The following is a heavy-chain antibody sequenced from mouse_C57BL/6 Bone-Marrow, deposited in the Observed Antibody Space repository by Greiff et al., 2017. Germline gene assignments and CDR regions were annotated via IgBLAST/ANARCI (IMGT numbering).Heavy chain of an antibody. CDR3: ARFTAQVLYYAMDY. CDR2: IYPGDGDT. J-gene: IGHJ4*01. Sequence: VQLQQSGAELVKPGASVKISCKASGYAFSSYWMNWVKQRPGKGLEWIGQIYPGDGDTNYNGKFKGKATLTADKSSSTAYMQLSSLTSEDSAVYFCARFTAQVLYYAMDYWGQGTSVTVSS. CDR1: GYAFSSYW. D-gene: IGHD3-2*02. V-gene: IGHV1-80*01.